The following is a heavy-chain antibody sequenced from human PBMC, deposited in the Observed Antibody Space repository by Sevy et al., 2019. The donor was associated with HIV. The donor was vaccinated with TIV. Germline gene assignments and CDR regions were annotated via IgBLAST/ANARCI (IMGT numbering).Heavy chain of an antibody. CDR3: ARDRGAVRWFDP. D-gene: IGHD3-10*01. V-gene: IGHV3-53*01. CDR1: GFTVSSNY. Sequence: GRSLRLSCAASGFTVSSNYMSWVRQAPGKGLEWVSVIYSGGSTYYADSVKGRFTISRDNSKNTPYLQMNSLIAEDTAVYYCARDRGAVRWFDPWGQGTLVTVSS. CDR2: IYSGGST. J-gene: IGHJ5*02.